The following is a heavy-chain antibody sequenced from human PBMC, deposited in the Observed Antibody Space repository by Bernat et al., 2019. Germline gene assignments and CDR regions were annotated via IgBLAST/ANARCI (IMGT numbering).Heavy chain of an antibody. Sequence: EVQLVESGGGLVKPGGSLRLSCAASGFTFSNAWMNWVRQAPGKGLEWVGRIKSKTDGGTSDYAPPVKGRFIISRDDSIDTVYLQMNSLKTEDTGVYYCVWVTLWGQGTLVTVSS. D-gene: IGHD2-21*02. CDR1: GFTFSNAW. CDR2: IKSKTDGGTS. CDR3: VWVTL. V-gene: IGHV3-15*07. J-gene: IGHJ4*02.